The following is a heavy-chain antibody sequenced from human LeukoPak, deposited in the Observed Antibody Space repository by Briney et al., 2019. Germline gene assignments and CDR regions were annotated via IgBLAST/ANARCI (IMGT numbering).Heavy chain of an antibody. Sequence: GGSLRLSCAASGFTFSNYGMHWVRQAPGKGLEWVAVISDDGRTKYYADSVKGRFTISRDNSKNTLYLQMNSLRAEDTAVYYCARRAGAYSHPYDYWGQGTLVTVSS. CDR1: GFTFSNYG. CDR2: ISDDGRTK. V-gene: IGHV3-30*03. J-gene: IGHJ4*02. CDR3: ARRAGAYSHPYDY. D-gene: IGHD4/OR15-4a*01.